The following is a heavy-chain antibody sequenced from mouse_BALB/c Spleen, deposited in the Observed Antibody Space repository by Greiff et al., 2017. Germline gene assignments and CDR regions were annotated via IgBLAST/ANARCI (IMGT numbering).Heavy chain of an antibody. V-gene: IGHV2-5-1*01. CDR2: IWRGGST. CDR3: ARGLGSPHALDY. D-gene: IGHD1-1*02. J-gene: IGHJ4*01. CDR1: GFSLTSYG. Sequence: QVQLQQSGPSLVKPSQSLSITCTVSGFSLTSYGVHWVRQSPGKGLEWLGVIWRGGSTDYNAAFMSRLSIPKDNSKSQVFFTMNSLQAADTAIYYCARGLGSPHALDYWGQGTSVTVSA.